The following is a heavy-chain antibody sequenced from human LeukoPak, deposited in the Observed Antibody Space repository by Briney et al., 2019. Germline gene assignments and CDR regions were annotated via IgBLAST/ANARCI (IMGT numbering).Heavy chain of an antibody. CDR3: AGGRGYSYGLFDY. V-gene: IGHV4-59*01. Sequence: SETLSLTCTVSGGSISSYYWSWIRQPPGKGLEWIGYIYYSGSTNYNPSLKSRVTISVDTSKNQFSLKLSSVTAADTAVYYCAGGRGYSYGLFDYWGQGTLLSVSS. J-gene: IGHJ4*02. CDR2: IYYSGST. CDR1: GGSISSYY. D-gene: IGHD5-18*01.